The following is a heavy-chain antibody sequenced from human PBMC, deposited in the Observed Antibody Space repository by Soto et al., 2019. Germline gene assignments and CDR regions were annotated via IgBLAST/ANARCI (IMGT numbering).Heavy chain of an antibody. Sequence: ASVKVSCKASGYTFTGYYMHWVRQAPGQGLEWMGWINPNSGGTNYAQKFQGRVTMTRDTSISTAYMELSRLRSDDTAVYYCARDLSGGSCYSNWGQGTLVTVSS. CDR2: INPNSGGT. D-gene: IGHD2-15*01. CDR1: GYTFTGYY. CDR3: ARDLSGGSCYSN. V-gene: IGHV1-2*02. J-gene: IGHJ4*02.